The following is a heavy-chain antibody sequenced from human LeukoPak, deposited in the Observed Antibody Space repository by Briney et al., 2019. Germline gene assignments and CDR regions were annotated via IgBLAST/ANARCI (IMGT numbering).Heavy chain of an antibody. J-gene: IGHJ4*02. CDR3: AKETRGSYSDY. Sequence: GGSLRLSCAASGFTFSSSGMHWVRQAPGKGLEWVAFMSYDGSNRYYADSVKGRFTISRDNSKNTLYLQMNSLRAEDTAVYYCAKETRGSYSDYWGRGTLVTVSS. D-gene: IGHD5-12*01. V-gene: IGHV3-30*02. CDR2: MSYDGSNR. CDR1: GFTFSSSG.